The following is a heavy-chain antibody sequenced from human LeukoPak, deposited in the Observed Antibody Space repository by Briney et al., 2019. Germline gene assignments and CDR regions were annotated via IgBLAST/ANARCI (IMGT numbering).Heavy chain of an antibody. J-gene: IGHJ4*02. CDR2: INHSGST. V-gene: IGHV4-34*01. CDR1: GGSFGGYY. CDR3: ASRTAMVTWAY. D-gene: IGHD5-18*01. Sequence: PSETLSLTCAVYGGSFGGYYWSWIRQPPGKGLEWIGEINHSGSTNYKPPLKSRVTISVDTSKNQFSLKLSSVTAADTAVYYCASRTAMVTWAYWGQGTLVTASS.